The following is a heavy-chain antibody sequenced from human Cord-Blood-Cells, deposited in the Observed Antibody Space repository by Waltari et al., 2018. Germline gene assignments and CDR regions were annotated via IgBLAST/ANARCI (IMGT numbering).Heavy chain of an antibody. CDR3: ARDVTTVTFDY. Sequence: QVQLVESGGGVVQPGRSLRLSCAASGFTFISYAMPGVRQAPGKGLEWVAVISYDGSNKYYADSVKGRFTISRDNSKNTLYLQMNSLRAEDTAVYYCARDVTTVTFDYWGQGTLVTVSS. V-gene: IGHV3-30-3*01. D-gene: IGHD4-17*01. CDR2: ISYDGSNK. CDR1: GFTFISYA. J-gene: IGHJ4*02.